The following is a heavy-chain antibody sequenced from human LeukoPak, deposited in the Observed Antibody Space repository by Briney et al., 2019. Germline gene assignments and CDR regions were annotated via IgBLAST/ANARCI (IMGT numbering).Heavy chain of an antibody. V-gene: IGHV3-30*02. D-gene: IGHD5-24*01. Sequence: PGGSLRLSCAASGFTFSIYAMSWVRQAPGKGLEWVAFIRYDGSYEYYADSVKGRFTISRDNSKTTLYLQMNSLRSEDTAVYYCAKDGGLHLYYYYNYMDIWGKGTTVTVSS. CDR2: IRYDGSYE. CDR3: AKDGGLHLYYYYNYMDI. CDR1: GFTFSIYA. J-gene: IGHJ6*03.